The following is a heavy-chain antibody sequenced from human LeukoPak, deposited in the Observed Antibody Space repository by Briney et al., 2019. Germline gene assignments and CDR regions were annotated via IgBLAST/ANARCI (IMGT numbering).Heavy chain of an antibody. CDR2: IYTSGST. CDR1: GGSISSGSYY. D-gene: IGHD1-26*01. CDR3: ARGSGSYFIGYYYYMDV. Sequence: SEALSLTCTVSGGSISSGSYYWSWIRQPAGKGLEWIGRIYTSGSTNYNPSLKSRVTISVDTSKNQFSLKLSSVTAADTAVYYCARGSGSYFIGYYYYMDVWGKGTTVTVSS. V-gene: IGHV4-61*02. J-gene: IGHJ6*03.